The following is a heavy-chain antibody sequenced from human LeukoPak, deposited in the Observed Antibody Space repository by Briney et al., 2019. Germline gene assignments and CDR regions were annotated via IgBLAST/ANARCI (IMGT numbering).Heavy chain of an antibody. V-gene: IGHV3-33*01. J-gene: IGHJ5*02. D-gene: IGHD6-25*01. CDR2: IWYDGSNK. CDR1: GFTFSSYG. Sequence: GGSLRLSCAASGFTFSSYGMHWVRQAPGKGLEWVAVIWYDGSNKYYADSVKGRFTISRDNSKNTLYLQMNSLRAEDMAVYYCARDPYSSGVNWFDPWGQGTLVTVSS. CDR3: ARDPYSSGVNWFDP.